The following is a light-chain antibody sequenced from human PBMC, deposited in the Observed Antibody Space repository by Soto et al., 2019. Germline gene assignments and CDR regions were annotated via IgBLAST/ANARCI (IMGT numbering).Light chain of an antibody. J-gene: IGKJ4*01. Sequence: DIQMTQSPSTLSASAGDRVTITCRASQSISNWLAWYQQKPGKAPNLLIYKASSLESGVPSRFTGSGSGTEVTLSISSLQPDDFATYYCQQYNSYPLTFGGGTKVEIK. CDR3: QQYNSYPLT. V-gene: IGKV1-5*03. CDR1: QSISNW. CDR2: KAS.